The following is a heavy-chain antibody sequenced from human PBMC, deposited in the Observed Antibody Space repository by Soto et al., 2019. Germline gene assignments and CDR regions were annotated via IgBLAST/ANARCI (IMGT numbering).Heavy chain of an antibody. Sequence: SLKVYWKGSGYTKSSDAISRRRHSTGQGLEWMGWISAYNGNTNYAQKLQGRVTMTTDTTTSTAYMELRSLTSDDTAVYYCARDQSNSSGYRIWFHPWGQGNLVTGSS. CDR3: ARDQSNSSGYRIWFHP. V-gene: IGHV1-18*01. CDR2: ISAYNGNT. CDR1: GYTKSSDA. D-gene: IGHD3-22*01. J-gene: IGHJ5*02.